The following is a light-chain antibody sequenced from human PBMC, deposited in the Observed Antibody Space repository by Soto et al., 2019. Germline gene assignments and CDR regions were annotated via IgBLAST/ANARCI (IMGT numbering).Light chain of an antibody. CDR3: QQYGSSPRVT. V-gene: IGKV3-20*01. J-gene: IGKJ5*01. CDR2: GAS. Sequence: LVLTQSPGTLSLSPGERASLSCRASQSVSSSYLAWYQQKPGQAPRLVISGASSRATGIPDRFSGSGSGTDFTLTISRLEPEDFAVYYCQQYGSSPRVTFGQGTRLEIK. CDR1: QSVSSSY.